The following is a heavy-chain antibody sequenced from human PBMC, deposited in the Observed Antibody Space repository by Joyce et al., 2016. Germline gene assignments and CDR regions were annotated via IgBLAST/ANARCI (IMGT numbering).Heavy chain of an antibody. CDR2: INPKSGDT. CDR1: GYPFTDYS. D-gene: IGHD2-8*02. Sequence: QVQVVQSGAEVKKPGASVKVSCRASGYPFTDYSIHWVRQAPGQGLECMGRINPKSGDTNYAQNFQGRVTMTRDTSINTAYMELSSLGSDDTAVYYCARGDLLDWGQGTLVTVSS. V-gene: IGHV1-2*06. J-gene: IGHJ4*02. CDR3: ARGDLLD.